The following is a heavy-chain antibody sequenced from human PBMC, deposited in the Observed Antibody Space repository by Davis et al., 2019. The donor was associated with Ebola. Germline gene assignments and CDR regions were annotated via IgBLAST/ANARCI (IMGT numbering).Heavy chain of an antibody. V-gene: IGHV3-33*08. CDR1: GFSFDNSW. CDR2: IWYDGSKK. D-gene: IGHD3-10*01. Sequence: GESLKISCVVSGFSFDNSWMTWVRQAPGKGLEWVAVIWYDGSKKYYADSVKGRFTISRDNSKNTLYLQMNSLRAEDTAVYYCAHFGVTQNAYDIWGQGTMVTVSS. CDR3: AHFGVTQNAYDI. J-gene: IGHJ3*02.